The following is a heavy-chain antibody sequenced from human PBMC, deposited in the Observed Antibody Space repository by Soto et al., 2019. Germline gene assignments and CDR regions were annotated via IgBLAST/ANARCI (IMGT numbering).Heavy chain of an antibody. V-gene: IGHV3-15*07. CDR1: GFSFNDNW. D-gene: IGHD3-3*02. CDR2: IKSSTGGGTA. CDR3: PSIFQPPGIMFDS. J-gene: IGHJ4*02. Sequence: EVQLVESGGGFVESGGSLRLSCAASGFSFNDNWMTWVRQAPGKGLEWVGRIKSSTGGGTADYGTAVKGRFTMSRDDSKDTLNLHMDGLKRKDTGCYYCPSIFQPPGIMFDSWGPGTQVNVSS.